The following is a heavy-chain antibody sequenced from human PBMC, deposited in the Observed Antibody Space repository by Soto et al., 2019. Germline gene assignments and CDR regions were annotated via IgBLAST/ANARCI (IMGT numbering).Heavy chain of an antibody. CDR1: GFTFSSYG. CDR2: ISYDGSNK. Sequence: QVQLVESGGGVVQPGRSLRLSCAASGFTFSSYGMHWVRQAPGKGLEWVAVISYDGSNKYYADSVKGRFTISRDNSKNTLYLQINSMRAEDTAVYYCAKGRIVVVVAATPSFDYWGQGTLDTDSS. J-gene: IGHJ4*02. D-gene: IGHD2-15*01. CDR3: AKGRIVVVVAATPSFDY. V-gene: IGHV3-30*18.